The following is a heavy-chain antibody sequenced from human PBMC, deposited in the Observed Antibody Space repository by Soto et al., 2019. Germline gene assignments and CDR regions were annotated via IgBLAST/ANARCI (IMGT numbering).Heavy chain of an antibody. CDR1: GLACITYG. CDR3: ATKARVTNYLYYGMDD. J-gene: IGHJ6*02. Sequence: PGGALRLSCEVSGLACITYGIHWVRQAPGKGLEWVGVISYDGTKTFYGDTVRGRFTISRDNSKNRLSLHMNSLSTEDTGVYYCATKARVTNYLYYGMDDWGQGTTVTVPS. CDR2: ISYDGTKT. D-gene: IGHD2-21*02. V-gene: IGHV3-30*03.